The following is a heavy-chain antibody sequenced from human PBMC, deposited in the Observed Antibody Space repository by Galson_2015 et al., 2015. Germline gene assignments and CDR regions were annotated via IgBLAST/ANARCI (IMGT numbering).Heavy chain of an antibody. D-gene: IGHD6-13*01. V-gene: IGHV1-46*01. CDR2: INPSGGST. CDR1: GYTFTSYY. J-gene: IGHJ4*02. CDR3: ARDRQGQYSRSWGGGLDY. Sequence: SVKVSCKASGYTFTSYYMHWVRQAPGQGLEWMGIINPSGGSTSYAQKFQGRVTMTRDTSTSTVYMELSSLRSEDTAVYYCARDRQGQYSRSWGGGLDYWGQGTLVTVSS.